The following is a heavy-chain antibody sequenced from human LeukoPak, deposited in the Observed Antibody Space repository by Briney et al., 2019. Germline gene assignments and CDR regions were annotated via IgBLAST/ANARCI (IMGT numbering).Heavy chain of an antibody. D-gene: IGHD1-26*01. Sequence: SETLSLTCTVSGGSISSGSCYWTWIRQPAGKGLEWIGRIYTSGGTDYNASLKSRVTISIDTSKNQFSLKLSSVTAADTAVYYCAREDGSYGDAFDIWGQGTMVTVSS. CDR3: AREDGSYGDAFDI. CDR2: IYTSGGT. V-gene: IGHV4-61*02. J-gene: IGHJ3*02. CDR1: GGSISSGSCY.